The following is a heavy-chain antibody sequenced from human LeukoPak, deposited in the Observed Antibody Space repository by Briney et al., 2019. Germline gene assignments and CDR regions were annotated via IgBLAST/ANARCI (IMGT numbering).Heavy chain of an antibody. D-gene: IGHD2-2*01. Sequence: GGSLRLSCAASGFTLSSYAMSWVRQAPGNGLEWVSAISCSGGSTYYADSVKCRCTISRDNSKNSLYLQMNSLRAEDTAVYYCAKDRKIRIVPAAPIVPLDYWGQGTLVTVSS. CDR3: AKDRKIRIVPAAPIVPLDY. J-gene: IGHJ4*02. CDR1: GFTLSSYA. V-gene: IGHV3-23*01. CDR2: ISCSGGST.